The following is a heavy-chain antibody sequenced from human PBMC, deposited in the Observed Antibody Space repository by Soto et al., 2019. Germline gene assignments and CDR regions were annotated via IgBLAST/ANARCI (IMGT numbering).Heavy chain of an antibody. J-gene: IGHJ6*02. CDR3: ARDRVLRFLEWLPSYYYYYGMDV. CDR1: GFSFNTFA. Sequence: GGSLRLSCAAAGFSFNTFAMSWIRQAPGKGLEWVSHISSSGGSRDYADSVKGRFTISRDNSKNTLYLQMNSLRAEDTAVYYCARDRVLRFLEWLPSYYYYYGMDVWGQGTTVTVSS. V-gene: IGHV3-23*01. D-gene: IGHD3-3*01. CDR2: ISSSGGSR.